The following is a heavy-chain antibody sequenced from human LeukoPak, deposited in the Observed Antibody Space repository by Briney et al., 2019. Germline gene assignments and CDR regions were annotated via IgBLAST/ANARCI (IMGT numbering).Heavy chain of an antibody. CDR2: INSHGTST. J-gene: IGHJ4*02. Sequence: GGSLRLSCAASGFTFSYYWMHWVRQAPGKGLVWVSRINSHGTSTSYADSVEGRFTISRDNAKNTLYLQMNSLRAEDTVVYYCLRGDYGSYYNYDYWGQGTLVTVSS. D-gene: IGHD1-26*01. CDR1: GFTFSYYW. CDR3: LRGDYGSYYNYDY. V-gene: IGHV3-74*01.